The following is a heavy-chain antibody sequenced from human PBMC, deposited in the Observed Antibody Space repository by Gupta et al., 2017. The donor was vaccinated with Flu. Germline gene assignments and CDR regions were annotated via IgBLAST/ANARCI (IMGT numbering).Heavy chain of an antibody. Sequence: QVQLVESGGGVVRPGRSLRLSCAASGLPFSKYGLHWVRQAPGKGLAWVAVISYDGVHKSYADSVKGRFTISRDNSKNTLYMEMNSLRVDDTAVYYCAKIETQDYDDWSGYYNIMDVWGKGTTVTVSS. V-gene: IGHV3-30*18. CDR2: ISYDGVHK. D-gene: IGHD3-3*01. CDR3: AKIETQDYDDWSGYYNIMDV. CDR1: GLPFSKYG. J-gene: IGHJ6*03.